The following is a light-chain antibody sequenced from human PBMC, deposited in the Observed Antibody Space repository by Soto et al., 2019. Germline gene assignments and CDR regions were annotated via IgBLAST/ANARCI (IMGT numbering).Light chain of an antibody. V-gene: IGKV3-20*01. J-gene: IGKJ2*01. Sequence: EIVLTQSPGTLSLSPGERGTLSCRASQSVSSSYLAWYQQKPGQAPRLLIYGASSRATGIPDRFTGSGSGTDFTLTISRLEPEDFAVYYCQQYDSSPLMYTFGQGTKLEIK. CDR3: QQYDSSPLMYT. CDR2: GAS. CDR1: QSVSSSY.